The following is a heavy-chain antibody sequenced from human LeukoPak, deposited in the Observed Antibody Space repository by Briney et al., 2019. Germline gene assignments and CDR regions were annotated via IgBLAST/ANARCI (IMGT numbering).Heavy chain of an antibody. Sequence: SETLSLTSTVSGGSISSGDYYWSWIRQPPGKGLEWIGYIYYSGSTYHNPSLKSRVTISVDTSKNQFSLKLSSVTAADTAVYYCASNWNDVLGPFDYWGQGTLVTVSS. CDR1: GGSISSGDYY. J-gene: IGHJ4*02. CDR2: IYYSGST. V-gene: IGHV4-30-4*08. D-gene: IGHD1-1*01. CDR3: ASNWNDVLGPFDY.